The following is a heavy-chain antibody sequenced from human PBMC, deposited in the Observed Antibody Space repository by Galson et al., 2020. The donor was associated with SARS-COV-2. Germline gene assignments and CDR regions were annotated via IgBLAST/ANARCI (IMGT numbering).Heavy chain of an antibody. J-gene: IGHJ4*02. D-gene: IGHD6-13*01. CDR1: GYTLTELS. Sequence: ASVNVSCKLSGYTLTELSMHWVRQAPAKGREWMGGFDPEDGETHYAQKFQGRVTMTEDTSTDTAYMELSSLRSEDTAVYYCATGYSSSWYIYWGQGTLVIVSS. CDR3: ATGYSSSWYIY. CDR2: FDPEDGET. V-gene: IGHV1-24*01.